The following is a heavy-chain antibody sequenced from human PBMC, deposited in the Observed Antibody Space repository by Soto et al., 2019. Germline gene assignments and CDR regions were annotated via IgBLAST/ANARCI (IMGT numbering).Heavy chain of an antibody. CDR1: GYSFTSYW. CDR2: IYPGDSDT. J-gene: IGHJ3*02. Sequence: ECLNSSYTGSGYSFTSYWIGLVRQMPGKGLEWMGIIYPGDSDTRYSPSFQGQVTISADKSISTAYLQWSSLKASDTAMYYCARSQWDLDAFDIWGQGTMVTV. D-gene: IGHD1-26*01. V-gene: IGHV5-51*01. CDR3: ARSQWDLDAFDI.